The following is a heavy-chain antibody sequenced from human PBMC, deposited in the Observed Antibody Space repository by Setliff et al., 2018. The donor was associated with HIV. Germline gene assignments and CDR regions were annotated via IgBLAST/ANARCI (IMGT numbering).Heavy chain of an antibody. V-gene: IGHV4-39*07. D-gene: IGHD6-19*01. CDR2: IYHSGRT. J-gene: IGHJ5*02. CDR1: GGTISSSSYY. CDR3: ASSSGWYGAAQFDP. Sequence: SETLSLTCTVSGGTISSSSYYWGWIRQPPGKGLEWIGSIYHSGRTNYNPSLKSRVTMSVDKSKNQFSLKLSSLTAADTAVYYCASSSGWYGAAQFDPWGQGTRVTVSS.